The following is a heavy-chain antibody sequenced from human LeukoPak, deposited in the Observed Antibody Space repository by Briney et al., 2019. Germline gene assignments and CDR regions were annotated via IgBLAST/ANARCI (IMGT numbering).Heavy chain of an antibody. D-gene: IGHD2-21*01. CDR3: IRDEALWRLDY. Sequence: GGSLRLSCAASGFTFSNHWMHWVRQAPGKGLVWVSCIDEGGTNAMYADSVKGRFSISRDNAKNTVNLQMNSLRVEDTGVYYCIRDEALWRLDYWGQGTLVTVSS. CDR2: IDEGGTNA. J-gene: IGHJ4*02. V-gene: IGHV3-74*03. CDR1: GFTFSNHW.